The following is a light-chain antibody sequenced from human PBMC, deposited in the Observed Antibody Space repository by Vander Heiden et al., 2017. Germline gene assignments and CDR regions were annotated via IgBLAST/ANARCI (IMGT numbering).Light chain of an antibody. CDR2: LAF. CDR1: EPISTF. V-gene: IGKV1-39*01. J-gene: IGKJ1*01. Sequence: DIQMTQSPSSLAASVGDRVTITCRASEPISTFLNWYQQKPGMAPKVLIYLAFDLQSGVPSRFSGSGSGTDFTLTISSLQPEDSATYYCQHSYSTLPAFGPGTKVEI. CDR3: QHSYSTLPA.